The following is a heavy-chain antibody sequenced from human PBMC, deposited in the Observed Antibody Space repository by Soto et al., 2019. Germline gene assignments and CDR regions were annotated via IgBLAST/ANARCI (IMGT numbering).Heavy chain of an antibody. V-gene: IGHV3-30*18. CDR1: GFTFSSYG. D-gene: IGHD2-15*01. J-gene: IGHJ6*02. CDR3: AKEFKLVVLGYYGMDV. Sequence: PGGSLRRSCAASGFTFSSYGMHWVRQAPGKGLEWVAVISYDGSNKYYADSLKGRFTISRDNSKNTLYLQMNSLRAEDTAVYYCAKEFKLVVLGYYGMDVWGQGTTVTVSS. CDR2: ISYDGSNK.